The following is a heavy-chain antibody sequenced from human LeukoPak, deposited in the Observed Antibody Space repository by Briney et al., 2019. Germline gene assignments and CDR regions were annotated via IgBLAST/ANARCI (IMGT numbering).Heavy chain of an antibody. CDR1: GFTFSSYW. CDR3: PVTTRSRGFDY. CDR2: IRQDGSVE. V-gene: IGHV3-7*01. J-gene: IGHJ4*02. D-gene: IGHD1/OR15-1a*01. Sequence: GGSLRLSCAASGFTFSSYWMSWVRQAPGKGLEWVANIRQDGSVENYVDSVKGRFTISRDNPKNSVYLQMSSLRAEDTAVYYCPVTTRSRGFDYWGQGPLVTVSS.